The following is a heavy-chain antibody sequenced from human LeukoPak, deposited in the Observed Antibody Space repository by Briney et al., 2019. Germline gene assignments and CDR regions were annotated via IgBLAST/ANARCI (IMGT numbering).Heavy chain of an antibody. CDR2: ISSSSSTI. J-gene: IGHJ5*02. V-gene: IGHV3-48*01. Sequence: GGSLRLSCAASGFTFSSYSMNWVRQAPGKGLEWVSYISSSSSTIYYADSVKGRFTISRDNAKNSLYLQMNSLRAEDTAVYYCARDKGGVTKPNWFDPWGQGTLVTVSS. D-gene: IGHD4-17*01. CDR3: ARDKGGVTKPNWFDP. CDR1: GFTFSSYS.